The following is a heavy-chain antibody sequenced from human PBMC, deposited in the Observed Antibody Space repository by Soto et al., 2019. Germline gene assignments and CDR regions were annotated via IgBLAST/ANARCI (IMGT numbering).Heavy chain of an antibody. CDR3: ASRERVDAFAI. CDR1: GGSFSSNA. V-gene: IGHV1-69*13. D-gene: IGHD1-26*01. J-gene: IGHJ3*02. CDR2: IIPILGSA. Sequence: GASVKVSCKASGGSFSSNAITWVRQAPGQGLEWMGGIIPILGSANYAQKFQDRLTITADGSTTTTYMELNSLRSEDAAVYYCASRERVDAFAIWGQGTLVTV.